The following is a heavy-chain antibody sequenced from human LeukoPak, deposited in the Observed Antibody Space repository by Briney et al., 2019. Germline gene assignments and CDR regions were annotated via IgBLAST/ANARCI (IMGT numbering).Heavy chain of an antibody. CDR2: IASNGGSE. V-gene: IGHV3-30*18. CDR3: AKRGHYSINWYHYFDY. D-gene: IGHD6-13*01. CDR1: GFTFSNYA. J-gene: IGHJ4*02. Sequence: PGGSLRLSCAASGFTFSNYAMIWVRQAPGKGLEWVAAIASNGGSEYYADSVKGRFTISRDNSKNTLFLQMNSLRPDGTAVYYCAKRGHYSINWYHYFDYWGQGTLVTVSS.